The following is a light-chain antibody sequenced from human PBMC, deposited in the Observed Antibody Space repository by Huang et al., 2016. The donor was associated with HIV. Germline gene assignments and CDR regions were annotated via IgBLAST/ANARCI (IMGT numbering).Light chain of an antibody. CDR1: QDIINY. V-gene: IGKV1-33*01. CDR2: DAS. CDR3: QQYDNLFT. J-gene: IGKJ3*01. Sequence: DIQMTQSPSSLSASVGDRVTITCQASQDIINYLNWYQQKPGKAPKLLIYDASNLETGVPSRFSGSGSGTDFTFTISSLQPEDIATYYCQQYDNLFTFGPGTKVDIK.